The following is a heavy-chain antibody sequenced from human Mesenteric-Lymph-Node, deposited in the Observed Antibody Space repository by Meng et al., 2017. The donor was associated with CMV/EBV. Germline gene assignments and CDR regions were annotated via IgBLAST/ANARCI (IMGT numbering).Heavy chain of an antibody. CDR3: ARLGDNFWSGPDAFDI. CDR2: ISWDGGST. D-gene: IGHD3-3*01. Sequence: GGSLRLSCAASGFTFDDYTMHWVRQAPGKGLEWVSLISWDGGSTYYADSVKGRFTISRDNSKNSLYLQMNSLRAEDTAVYYCARLGDNFWSGPDAFDIWGQGTMVTVSS. V-gene: IGHV3-43*01. J-gene: IGHJ3*02. CDR1: GFTFDDYT.